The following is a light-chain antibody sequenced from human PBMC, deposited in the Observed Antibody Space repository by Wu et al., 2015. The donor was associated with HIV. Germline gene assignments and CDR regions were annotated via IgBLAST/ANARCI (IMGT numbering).Light chain of an antibody. CDR3: QQYGNSPRT. V-gene: IGKV3-20*01. CDR1: QSVRGNY. Sequence: EIVMTQSPATLSVSPGERATLSCRASQSVRGNYLAWYQQKAGQAPRLLIFGASTRATGIPDRFSGIGSGTDFTLTISRLEPEDFAVYYCQQYGNSPRTFGPGTKRRYQ. J-gene: IGKJ3*01. CDR2: GAS.